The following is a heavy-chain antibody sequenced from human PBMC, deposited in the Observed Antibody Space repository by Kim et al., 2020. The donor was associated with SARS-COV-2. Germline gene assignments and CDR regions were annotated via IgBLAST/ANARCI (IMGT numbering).Heavy chain of an antibody. J-gene: IGHJ5*02. V-gene: IGHV5-10-1*01. Sequence: GESLKISCKGSGYSFTSYWISWVRQMPGKGLEWMGRIDPSDSYTNYSPSFQGHVTISADKSISTAYLQWSSLKASDTAMYYCARQDDLIAAAGGGEWFDPWGDGTLVTVSS. D-gene: IGHD6-13*01. CDR2: IDPSDSYT. CDR1: GYSFTSYW. CDR3: ARQDDLIAAAGGGEWFDP.